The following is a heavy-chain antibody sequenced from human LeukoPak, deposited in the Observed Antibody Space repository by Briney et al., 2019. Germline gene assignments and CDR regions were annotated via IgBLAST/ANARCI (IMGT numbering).Heavy chain of an antibody. CDR2: INPNNGDT. J-gene: IGHJ4*02. Sequence: ASVNVSYTPSGYTFTAYYIHWVRPAPGQGLVWMGWINPNNGDTNLAQKFRGRVTMTRDTSITTAYMELSRLRSDDTALYFCARGPATGGFDYWGQGTLVTVSS. CDR3: ARGPATGGFDY. D-gene: IGHD7-27*01. V-gene: IGHV1-2*02. CDR1: GYTFTAYY.